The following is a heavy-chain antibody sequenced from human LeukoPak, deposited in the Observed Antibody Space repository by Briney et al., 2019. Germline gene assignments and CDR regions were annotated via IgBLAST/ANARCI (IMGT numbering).Heavy chain of an antibody. CDR2: ISSGGSII. V-gene: IGHV3-48*03. CDR3: ARDGAGN. Sequence: GGSLRLSCAASGCTFRNYEMNWVRQAPGKGLEWVSYISSGGSIIHYADSVKGRFTISRDNAKNSLYLQMNSLRAEDTAIYYCARDGAGNWGQGTLVTVSS. CDR1: GCTFRNYE. D-gene: IGHD1-14*01. J-gene: IGHJ4*02.